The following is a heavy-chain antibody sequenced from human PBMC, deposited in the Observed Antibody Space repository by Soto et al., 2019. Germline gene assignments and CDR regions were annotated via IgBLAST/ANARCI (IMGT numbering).Heavy chain of an antibody. CDR1: GGSISSGDYY. Sequence: SETLALTCTVSGGSISSGDYYWSWIRQPPGKGLEWIGEINHSGSTNYNPSLKSRVTISVDTSKNQFSLKLSSVTAADTAVYYCARLSPFADIVATSGNYFDYWGQGTLVTVSS. J-gene: IGHJ4*02. CDR2: INHSGST. V-gene: IGHV4-39*07. CDR3: ARLSPFADIVATSGNYFDY. D-gene: IGHD5-12*01.